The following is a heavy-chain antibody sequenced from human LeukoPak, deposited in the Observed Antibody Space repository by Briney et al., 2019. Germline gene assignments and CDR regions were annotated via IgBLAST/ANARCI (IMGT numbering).Heavy chain of an antibody. CDR2: IRSDNGKT. D-gene: IGHD6-19*01. CDR3: ARDYSSGWYSVDY. CDR1: NYTFTAYG. J-gene: IGHJ4*02. Sequence: GASVKVSCKTFNYTFTAYGINWVRQAPGQGLEWMGWIRSDNGKTNYAQKIQGRVTLTTDTTTSTAYMELRSLRSDDTAIYYCARDYSSGWYSVDYWGQGTLITVSS. V-gene: IGHV1-18*01.